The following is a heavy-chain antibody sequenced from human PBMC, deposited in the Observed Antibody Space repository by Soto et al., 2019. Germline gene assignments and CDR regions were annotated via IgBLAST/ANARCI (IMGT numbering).Heavy chain of an antibody. CDR1: GGSFSGGDYY. CDR3: VRGSHHAMVRGVIYYYYGMDV. Sequence: QVQLQESGPGLVKPSQTLSLTCTVSGGSFSGGDYYWSWIRQPPGKGLEWFGYIYYSGSTYYNPSLKGRVTISVDTSKNQVSLKLSSVTAADTAVYYCVRGSHHAMVRGVIYYYYGMDVWGQGTTVTVSS. CDR2: IYYSGST. J-gene: IGHJ6*02. V-gene: IGHV4-30-4*01. D-gene: IGHD3-10*01.